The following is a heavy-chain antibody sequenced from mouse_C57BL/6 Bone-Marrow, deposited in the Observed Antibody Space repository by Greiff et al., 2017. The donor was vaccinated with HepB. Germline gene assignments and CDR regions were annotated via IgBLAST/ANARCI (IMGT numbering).Heavy chain of an antibody. CDR2: ISYDGSN. Sequence: LQESGPGLVKPSQSLSLTCSVTGYSITSGYYWNWIRQFPGNKLEWMGYISYDGSNNYNPSLKNRISITRDTSKNQFFLKLNSVTTEDTATYYCASRTTVDYYAMDYWGQGTSVTVSS. V-gene: IGHV3-6*01. CDR1: GYSITSGYY. J-gene: IGHJ4*01. D-gene: IGHD1-1*01. CDR3: ASRTTVDYYAMDY.